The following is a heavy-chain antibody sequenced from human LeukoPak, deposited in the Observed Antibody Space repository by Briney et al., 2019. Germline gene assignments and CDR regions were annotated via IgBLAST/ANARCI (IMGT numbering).Heavy chain of an antibody. Sequence: ASVKVSYEASGYTFTAYYMHWVRQAPGQGLEWMGWIDPNSGGTNYAQRFQGSVTMTRDTSISTAYMELSRLRSDDTAVYYCARAPSLWFGELGDYWGQGTLVTVSS. CDR3: ARAPSLWFGELGDY. V-gene: IGHV1-2*02. CDR1: GYTFTAYY. J-gene: IGHJ4*02. CDR2: IDPNSGGT. D-gene: IGHD3-10*01.